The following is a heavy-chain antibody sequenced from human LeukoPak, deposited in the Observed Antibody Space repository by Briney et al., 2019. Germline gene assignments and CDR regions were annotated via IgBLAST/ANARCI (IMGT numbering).Heavy chain of an antibody. D-gene: IGHD5-18*01. Sequence: SETLSLTCGVCGGSFSGYYWTWIRQSPGMGLEWIGEIIHSGSTNYNPSLTSRVTISVDTSKNQFSLKLSSVTAADTAVYYCARLGAMATPGYWGQGTLVTVSS. V-gene: IGHV4-34*12. CDR3: ARLGAMATPGY. J-gene: IGHJ4*02. CDR2: IIHSGST. CDR1: GGSFSGYY.